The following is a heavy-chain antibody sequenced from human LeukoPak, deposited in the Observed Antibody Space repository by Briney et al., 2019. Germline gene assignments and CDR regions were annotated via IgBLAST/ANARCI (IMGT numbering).Heavy chain of an antibody. Sequence: SVKVSCKASGGTFSSYAISWVRQAPGQGPKWMGGIIPIFGTANYAQKFQGRVTITADESTSTAYMELSSLRSEDTAVYYCARNLMVRGVIIIGAFDIWGQGTMVTVSS. J-gene: IGHJ3*02. CDR1: GGTFSSYA. D-gene: IGHD3-10*01. V-gene: IGHV1-69*01. CDR3: ARNLMVRGVIIIGAFDI. CDR2: IIPIFGTA.